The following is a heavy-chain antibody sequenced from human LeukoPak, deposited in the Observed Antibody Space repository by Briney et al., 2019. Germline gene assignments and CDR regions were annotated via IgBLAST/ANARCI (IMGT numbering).Heavy chain of an antibody. Sequence: GGSLRLSCEASGYIFSSYEMNWVRQAPGKGLEWVSYISTTGTTIYYSDSVRGRFTISRDNARNSLFLQMSSLRAEDTAVCYCARGRRDGYNYWGQGTLVTVSS. CDR3: ARGRRDGYNY. CDR1: GYIFSSYE. V-gene: IGHV3-48*03. J-gene: IGHJ4*02. D-gene: IGHD5-24*01. CDR2: ISTTGTTI.